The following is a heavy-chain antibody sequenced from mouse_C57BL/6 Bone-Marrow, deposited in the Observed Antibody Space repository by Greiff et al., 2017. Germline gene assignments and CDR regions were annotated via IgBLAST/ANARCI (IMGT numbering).Heavy chain of an antibody. CDR3: ARSWDRGYVDV. CDR1: GYSFTDYN. V-gene: IGHV1-39*01. CDR2: INPNYGTT. D-gene: IGHD3-3*01. Sequence: EVKLMESGPELVKPGASVKISCKASGYSFTDYNMNWVKQSNGQSLEWIGVINPNYGTTSYNQKFKGKATLTVDQSSSTAYMQLNSLTSEDSAVDYCARSWDRGYVDVWGTGTTVTVSS. J-gene: IGHJ1*03.